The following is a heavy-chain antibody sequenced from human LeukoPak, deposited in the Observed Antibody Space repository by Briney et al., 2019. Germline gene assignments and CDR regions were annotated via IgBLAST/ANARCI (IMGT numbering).Heavy chain of an antibody. Sequence: ASVKVSCKASGYTFTIYGISWVRQAPGEGLERMVGISAYNCNTNYAQKLELRVTMTTDTCTSTAYMVLMSLRSDDTAVYYCASETSFGVGATTYGYWGQGTLVTVSS. J-gene: IGHJ4*02. CDR1: GYTFTIYG. CDR3: ASETSFGVGATTYGY. D-gene: IGHD1-26*01. V-gene: IGHV1-18*01. CDR2: ISAYNCNT.